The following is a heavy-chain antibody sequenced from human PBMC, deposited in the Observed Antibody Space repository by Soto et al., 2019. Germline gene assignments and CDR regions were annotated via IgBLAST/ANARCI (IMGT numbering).Heavy chain of an antibody. CDR1: GYTFSRYY. D-gene: IGHD3-10*01. CDR2: INPSGGST. Sequence: ASVKVSCKASGYTFSRYYMHWVRQAPGQGLEWMGIINPSGGSTSYAQKFQGRVTMTRDASTSTVYMELRSLRSDDTAIYYCTREGSAPYYYSGMAVWGKGTTVPVSP. CDR3: TREGSAPYYYSGMAV. V-gene: IGHV1-46*01. J-gene: IGHJ6*04.